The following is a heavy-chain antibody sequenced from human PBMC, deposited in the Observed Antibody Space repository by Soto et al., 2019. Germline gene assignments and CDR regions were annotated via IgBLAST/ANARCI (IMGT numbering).Heavy chain of an antibody. Sequence: TLSLIFSVCGGSITTGGYYWSWIRQHPGKGLEWIGYIYYSGNTYYNPSLKSRVTISLDTSKNQFSLKLSSVTAADTAVYYCARGQDARYFDYWGQVTLVTVSS. J-gene: IGHJ4*02. CDR1: GGSITTGGYY. CDR2: IYYSGNT. CDR3: ARGQDARYFDY. D-gene: IGHD2-15*01. V-gene: IGHV4-31*03.